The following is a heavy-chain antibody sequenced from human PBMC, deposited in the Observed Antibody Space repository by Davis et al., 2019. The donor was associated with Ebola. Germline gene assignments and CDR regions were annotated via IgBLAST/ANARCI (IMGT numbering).Heavy chain of an antibody. CDR1: GGSISSYY. J-gene: IGHJ6*04. Sequence: MPSETLSLTCTVSGGSISSYYWSWIRQPPGKGLEWIGYIYYSGSTNYNPSLKSRVTISVDTSKNQFSLKLSSVTAADTAVYYCARDGSGYSYGRRYYYYYGMDVWGKGTTVTVSS. CDR3: ARDGSGYSYGRRYYYYYGMDV. D-gene: IGHD5-18*01. V-gene: IGHV4-59*01. CDR2: IYYSGST.